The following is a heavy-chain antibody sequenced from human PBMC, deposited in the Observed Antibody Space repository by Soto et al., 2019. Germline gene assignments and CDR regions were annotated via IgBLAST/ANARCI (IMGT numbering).Heavy chain of an antibody. CDR3: ARFNWYFDL. CDR1: GGSISSYY. Sequence: QVQLQESGPGLVKPSETLSLTCTVSGGSISSYYWRWIRQPPGKGLEWIGYIYYRGCTNYHPSLNSRVTISVDPSKNKVSLKLSSVTAADTAMYDCARFNWYFDLWGRGTLVTVSS. CDR2: IYYRGCT. J-gene: IGHJ2*01. V-gene: IGHV4-59*01.